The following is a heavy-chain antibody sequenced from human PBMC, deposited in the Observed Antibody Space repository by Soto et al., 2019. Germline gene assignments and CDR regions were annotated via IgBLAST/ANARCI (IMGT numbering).Heavy chain of an antibody. Sequence: SQTLSLTCAISGDSVSSNSAAWNWIRQSPSRGLEWLGRTYYRSKWYNDYAVSVKSRITINPDTSKNQFSLQLNSVTPEDTGVYYCARIRWLRGGYYYGMDVWGQGTTVTVSS. CDR2: TYYRSKWYN. J-gene: IGHJ6*02. D-gene: IGHD5-12*01. V-gene: IGHV6-1*01. CDR3: ARIRWLRGGYYYGMDV. CDR1: GDSVSSNSAA.